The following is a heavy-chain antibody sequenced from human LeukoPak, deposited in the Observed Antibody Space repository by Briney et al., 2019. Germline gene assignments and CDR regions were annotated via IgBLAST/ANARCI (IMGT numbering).Heavy chain of an antibody. CDR3: ARDEGSGWYNY. Sequence: SENLSLTCTGSGGSISTYYWNWIRQPAGKGLEWIGRIQPSGGTNYNPSLKSRITVSVDTSKNQFSLKLTSVTAADTAVYFCARDEGSGWYNYWGQGTLVTVSS. V-gene: IGHV4-4*07. CDR1: GGSISTYY. CDR2: IQPSGGT. J-gene: IGHJ4*02. D-gene: IGHD6-19*01.